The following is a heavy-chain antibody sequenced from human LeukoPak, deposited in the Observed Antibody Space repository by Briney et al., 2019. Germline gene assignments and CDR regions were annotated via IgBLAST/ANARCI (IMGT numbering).Heavy chain of an antibody. J-gene: IGHJ2*01. CDR1: GYTFIRWN. CDR3: ARDSDWVFDL. V-gene: IGHV1-18*01. Sequence: ASVKVSCKASGYTFIRWNFSWVRQAPGQGLEWMGWISTYNGDTKYAQKFQGRVTMTTDTSTSRTYMELRSLTSDDTAVYDCARDSDWVFDLWGRGSVVTVSS. D-gene: IGHD3-9*01. CDR2: ISTYNGDT.